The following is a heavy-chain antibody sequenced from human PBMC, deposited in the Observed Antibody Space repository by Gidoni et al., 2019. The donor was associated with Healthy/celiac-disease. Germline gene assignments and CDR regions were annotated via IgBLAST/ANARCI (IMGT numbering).Heavy chain of an antibody. D-gene: IGHD2-2*01. CDR2: IYYSGST. V-gene: IGHV4-59*01. CDR1: GGSISSYY. CDR3: ARGGYCSSTSCHYYYYYMDV. Sequence: QVQLQESGPGLVKPSETLSLTCTVSGGSISSYYWSWIRQPPGKGLEWIGYIYYSGSTNYNPSLKSRVTISVDTSKNQFSLKLSSVTAADTAVYYCARGGYCSSTSCHYYYYYMDVWGKGTTVTVSS. J-gene: IGHJ6*03.